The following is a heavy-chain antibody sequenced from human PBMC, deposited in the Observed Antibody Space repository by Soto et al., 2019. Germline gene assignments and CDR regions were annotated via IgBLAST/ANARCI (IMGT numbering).Heavy chain of an antibody. Sequence: PGGSLRLSCAASGFTFSSYAMSWVRQAPGKGLEWVSAIVGGGDSTYYADSVKGRFTISRDNSKNTLHLQMNSLRAEDTAVYFCTKESRGIAPTVTGYWGQGTLVTVSS. V-gene: IGHV3-23*01. CDR3: TKESRGIAPTVTGY. CDR1: GFTFSSYA. CDR2: IVGGGDST. J-gene: IGHJ4*02. D-gene: IGHD6-13*01.